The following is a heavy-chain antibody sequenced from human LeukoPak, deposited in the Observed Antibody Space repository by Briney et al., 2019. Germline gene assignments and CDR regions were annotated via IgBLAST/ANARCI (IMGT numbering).Heavy chain of an antibody. CDR2: ISSSGSTI. V-gene: IGHV3-48*03. CDR1: GFTFSSYE. J-gene: IGHJ4*02. D-gene: IGHD6-19*01. CDR3: ARDPPTITLAGNGNDY. Sequence: PGGSLRLSCAASGFTFSSYEMNWVRQAPGKGLEWVSYISSSGSTIYYADSVEGRFTISRDNAKKSLYLQMNSLRAEDTAVYYCARDPPTITLAGNGNDYWGQGTLVTVSS.